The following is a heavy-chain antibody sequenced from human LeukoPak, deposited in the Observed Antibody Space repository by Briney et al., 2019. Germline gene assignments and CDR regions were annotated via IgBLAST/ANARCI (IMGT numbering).Heavy chain of an antibody. D-gene: IGHD5-12*01. CDR2: IYYSGST. V-gene: IGHV4-30-4*08. CDR1: GGSISSGDYY. CDR3: ARVMATFYYYYMDV. J-gene: IGHJ6*03. Sequence: SETLSLNXTVSGGSISSGDYYWSWIRQPPGKGLEWIGYIYYSGSTYYNPSLKSRVTISVDTSKNQFSLKLSSVTAADTAVYYCARVMATFYYYYMDVWGKGTTVTVSS.